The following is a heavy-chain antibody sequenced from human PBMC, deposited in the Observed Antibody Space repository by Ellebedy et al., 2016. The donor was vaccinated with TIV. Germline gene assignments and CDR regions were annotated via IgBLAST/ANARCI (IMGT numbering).Heavy chain of an antibody. J-gene: IGHJ2*01. V-gene: IGHV3-13*04. CDR1: GFTFRKHD. CDR3: AREIEAPGTWYFDL. D-gene: IGHD6-13*01. Sequence: GESLKISXAASGFTFRKHDLHWVRQSAGKGLEWVSGIATDGGPVYVGDVKGRFTISRDDAKNSLYLQMNNLRAGDTAVYYCAREIEAPGTWYFDLWGRGTLVTVSS. CDR2: IATDGGP.